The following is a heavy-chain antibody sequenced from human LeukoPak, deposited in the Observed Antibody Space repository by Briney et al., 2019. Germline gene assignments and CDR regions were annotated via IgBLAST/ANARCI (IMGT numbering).Heavy chain of an antibody. D-gene: IGHD6-19*01. CDR1: GYTLTELS. J-gene: IGHJ4*02. CDR2: FDLEDGET. Sequence: ASVKVSCKVSGYTLTELSMHWVRQAPGKGLEWMGGFDLEDGETIYAQKFQGRVTMTEDTFTDTAYMELSSLRSEDTAVYYCATDIAVAGTFDCWGQGTLVTVSS. CDR3: ATDIAVAGTFDC. V-gene: IGHV1-24*01.